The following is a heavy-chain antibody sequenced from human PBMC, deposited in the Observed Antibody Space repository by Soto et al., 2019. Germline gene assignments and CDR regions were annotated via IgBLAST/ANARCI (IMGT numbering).Heavy chain of an antibody. Sequence: QVQLQQWGAGLLKPSETLSLTCAVYGGSFSGYYWSWIRQPPGKGLEWIGEINHSGSTNYNPSLKSRVTISVDTSKNQFSLKLSSVTAADTAVYYCARGGASGIWFGEVFGYWGQGTLVTVSS. CDR3: ARGGASGIWFGEVFGY. J-gene: IGHJ4*02. D-gene: IGHD3-10*01. V-gene: IGHV4-34*01. CDR2: INHSGST. CDR1: GGSFSGYY.